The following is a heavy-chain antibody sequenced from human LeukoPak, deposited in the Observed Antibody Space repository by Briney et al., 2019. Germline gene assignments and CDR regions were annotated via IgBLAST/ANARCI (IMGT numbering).Heavy chain of an antibody. V-gene: IGHV3-11*01. CDR3: AREALFGVVDYFDY. CDR2: SSSSGSIN. J-gene: IGHJ4*02. CDR1: GFTLSDYY. Sequence: GGSLRLSCAASGFTLSDYYMVWVRQAPGKGLEWVSLSSSSGSINYYADSVKGRFTVSRDNAKNSVYLQMNGLRAEDTAVYYCAREALFGVVDYFDYWGREPWSPSPQ. D-gene: IGHD3-3*01.